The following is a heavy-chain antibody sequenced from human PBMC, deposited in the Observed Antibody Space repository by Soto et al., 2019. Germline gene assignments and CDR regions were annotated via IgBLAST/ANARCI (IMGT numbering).Heavy chain of an antibody. CDR3: ARESFKVISDGMDV. J-gene: IGHJ6*02. CDR2: INPETGGT. Sequence: ASVKVSCKASGYTFTGYYVHWVREAPGQGLEWMGWINPETGGTSYAQKFQGRVTLSRDTSINTAYLELSSLRFDDAAVYFCARESFKVISDGMDVWGQGGTVTVSS. V-gene: IGHV1-2*02. CDR1: GYTFTGYY. D-gene: IGHD2-21*01.